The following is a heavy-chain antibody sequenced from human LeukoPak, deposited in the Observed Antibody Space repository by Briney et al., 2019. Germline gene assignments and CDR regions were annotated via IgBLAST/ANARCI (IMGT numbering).Heavy chain of an antibody. CDR2: ISGGGDAT. J-gene: IGHJ4*02. Sequence: AGGSLRLSCAASGFTFSSYWMSWVRQAPGKGLEWVSVISGGGDATYYADSVKGRFTISRDNSQNTLSLQMNSLTADDTAVYYCAKDRPRYSSTYSSPYFDYWGQGTLVTVSS. D-gene: IGHD2-2*01. CDR3: AKDRPRYSSTYSSPYFDY. V-gene: IGHV3-23*01. CDR1: GFTFSSYW.